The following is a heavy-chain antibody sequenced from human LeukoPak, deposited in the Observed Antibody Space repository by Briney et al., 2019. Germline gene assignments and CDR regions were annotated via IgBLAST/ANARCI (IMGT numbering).Heavy chain of an antibody. CDR2: IYTSGST. Sequence: PSQTLSLTCTVSVGSISSGSYYWSWIRQPAGKGLEWIGRIYTSGSTNYNPSLKSRVTISVDTSKNQFSLKLSSVTAADTAVYYCAREGYDFWSGYRDFDYWGQGTLVTVSS. CDR1: VGSISSGSYY. CDR3: AREGYDFWSGYRDFDY. J-gene: IGHJ4*02. D-gene: IGHD3-3*01. V-gene: IGHV4-61*02.